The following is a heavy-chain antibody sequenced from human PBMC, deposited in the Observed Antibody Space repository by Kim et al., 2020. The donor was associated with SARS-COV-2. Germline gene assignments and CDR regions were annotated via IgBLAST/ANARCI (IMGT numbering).Heavy chain of an antibody. CDR3: AREFIRGVNALDY. Sequence: SETLSLTCAVSGGSISSSNWWSWVRQPPGKGLEWIGEIYHSGSTNYNPSLKSRVTISVDKSKNQFSLKLSSVTAADTAVYYCAREFIRGVNALDYWGQGTLVTVSS. CDR1: GGSISSSNW. J-gene: IGHJ4*02. D-gene: IGHD3-10*01. CDR2: IYHSGST. V-gene: IGHV4-4*02.